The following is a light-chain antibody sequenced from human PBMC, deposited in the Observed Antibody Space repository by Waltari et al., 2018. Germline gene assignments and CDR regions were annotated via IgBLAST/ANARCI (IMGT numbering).Light chain of an antibody. CDR3: QHYNSYPLT. CDR2: TTS. J-gene: IGKJ4*01. CDR1: QNSNSW. Sequence: DIHMIPSPSSLSASVGDRATITCCASQNSNSWLAWYQQKPEKAPKSLIYTTSSLQSGVPSRFSGSVSGTDFTLTISSLQPEDFATYCCQHYNSYPLTFGAGTTVEL. V-gene: IGKV1D-16*01.